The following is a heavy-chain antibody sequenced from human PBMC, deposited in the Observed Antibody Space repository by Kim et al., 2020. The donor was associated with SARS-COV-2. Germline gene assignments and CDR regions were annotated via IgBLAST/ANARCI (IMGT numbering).Heavy chain of an antibody. CDR1: GFTFSNYA. Sequence: GGSLRLSCAASGFTFSNYAMAWVRQSPWKGLEWVSVISGNGANTNYADSARGRFAISRDNSKNTLYLQINSLRAEDTALYYCAKDLDAWFGGWDYFDCWGQGNLVTVSS. V-gene: IGHV3-23*01. CDR2: ISGNGANT. D-gene: IGHD3-10*01. CDR3: AKDLDAWFGGWDYFDC. J-gene: IGHJ4*02.